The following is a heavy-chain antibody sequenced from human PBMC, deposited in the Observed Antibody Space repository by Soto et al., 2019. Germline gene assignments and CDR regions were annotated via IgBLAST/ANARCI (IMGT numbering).Heavy chain of an antibody. Sequence: SEPRSLTCTVFGGSISSYYWSWIRQPPGKGLEWIGYIYYSGSTNYNPSLKSRVTISVDTSKNQFSLKLSSVTAADTAVYYCARHPYYDILTGYFDPWGQGTLVTVSS. CDR2: IYYSGST. J-gene: IGHJ5*02. D-gene: IGHD3-9*01. CDR3: ARHPYYDILTGYFDP. CDR1: GGSISSYY. V-gene: IGHV4-59*08.